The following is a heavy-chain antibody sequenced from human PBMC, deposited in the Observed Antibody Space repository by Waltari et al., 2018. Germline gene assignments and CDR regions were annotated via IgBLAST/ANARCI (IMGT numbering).Heavy chain of an antibody. V-gene: IGHV4-59*01. CDR1: GGSISSYY. CDR3: PRGGGSSWPAYYYSYMDV. J-gene: IGHJ6*03. D-gene: IGHD6-13*01. Sequence: VPLQESGQGLVKPSETLSLTCTVSGGSISSYYWSWIRQPPRKGLEWIGYSYYRGSTNYTPSRKSRVTMSVDPSKSQLSLKLSSVTAADTAVYYWPRGGGSSWPAYYYSYMDVWGKWTTVTVS. CDR2: SYYRGST.